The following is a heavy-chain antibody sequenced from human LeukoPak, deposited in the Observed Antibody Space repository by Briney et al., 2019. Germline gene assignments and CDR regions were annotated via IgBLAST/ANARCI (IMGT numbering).Heavy chain of an antibody. CDR3: ARDNSVEDTAWWFDP. D-gene: IGHD4-23*01. J-gene: IGHJ5*02. CDR1: GYTFTSYD. Sequence: WASVSVSCKASGYTFTSYDMHWVPQAPGQGLEWRGIINPSGGSTSYAQTFQGRVTMTRDMSTSTDYLKLSSLRSEDTAVYYCARDNSVEDTAWWFDPWGRGTLVTVSS. CDR2: INPSGGST. V-gene: IGHV1-46*01.